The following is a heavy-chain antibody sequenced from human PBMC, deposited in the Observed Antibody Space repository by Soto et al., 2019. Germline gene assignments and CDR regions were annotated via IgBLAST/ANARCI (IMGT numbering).Heavy chain of an antibody. CDR2: INPSGGST. CDR1: GGTFSSYY. Sequence: GASVKVSCKASGGTFSSYYMHWVRQAPGQGLEWMGIINPSGGSTSYAQKFQGRVTMTRDTSTSTVYMELSSLRSEDTAVYYCARDLLMVTRTENYNWFDPWGQGTLVTVSS. J-gene: IGHJ5*02. CDR3: ARDLLMVTRTENYNWFDP. D-gene: IGHD5-18*01. V-gene: IGHV1-46*01.